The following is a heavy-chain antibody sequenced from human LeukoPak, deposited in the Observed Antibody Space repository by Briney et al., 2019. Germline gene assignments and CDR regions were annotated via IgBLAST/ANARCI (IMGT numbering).Heavy chain of an antibody. Sequence: GGSLRLSCAASGFTFSSYEMNWVRQAPGKGLEWVSYISSSGSTIYYADSVKGRFTISRDNSKNTLYLQMNSLRAEDTAVYYCAKDIPPGIAVAAMWGPFDYWGQGTLVTVSS. V-gene: IGHV3-48*03. CDR2: ISSSGSTI. CDR3: AKDIPPGIAVAAMWGPFDY. J-gene: IGHJ4*02. D-gene: IGHD6-19*01. CDR1: GFTFSSYE.